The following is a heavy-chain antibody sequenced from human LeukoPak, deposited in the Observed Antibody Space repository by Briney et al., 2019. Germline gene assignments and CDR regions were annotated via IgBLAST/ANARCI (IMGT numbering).Heavy chain of an antibody. J-gene: IGHJ4*02. CDR2: INPNSGGT. CDR1: GYTFTGYY. D-gene: IGHD6-19*01. Sequence: ASVKVSCKASGYTFTGYYMHWVRQAPGQGLEWMGWINPNSGGTNYAQKFQGRVTMTRDTSISTAYMELGRLRSDDTAVYYCARDFIAVAGTEDKVDYWGQGTLVTVSS. CDR3: ARDFIAVAGTEDKVDY. V-gene: IGHV1-2*02.